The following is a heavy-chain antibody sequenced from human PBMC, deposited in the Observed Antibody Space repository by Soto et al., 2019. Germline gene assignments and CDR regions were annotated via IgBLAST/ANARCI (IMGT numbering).Heavy chain of an antibody. V-gene: IGHV1-18*01. Sequence: ASVKVSCKASGYTFSSYGMGWVRQAPGQGLEWMGWISAYNGNTNYAQKLQGRVTMTTDTSTSTAYMELRSLRSDDTAVYYCARDGRFGVVIILFSGFDPWGQGTLVTVSS. CDR3: ARDGRFGVVIILFSGFDP. CDR2: ISAYNGNT. CDR1: GYTFSSYG. J-gene: IGHJ5*02. D-gene: IGHD3-3*01.